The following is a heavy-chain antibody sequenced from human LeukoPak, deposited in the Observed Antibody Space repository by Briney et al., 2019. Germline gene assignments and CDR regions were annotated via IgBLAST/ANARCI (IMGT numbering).Heavy chain of an antibody. V-gene: IGHV3-21*01. CDR3: ARMYYYDSTTYSPGGSDY. J-gene: IGHJ4*02. CDR1: GFNLSPYS. Sequence: GGSLRLSCAASGFNLSPYSMNWVRQAPGKGLEWVSSISSSSSYIYYADSVKGRFTISRDNAKNSLYLQLNSLRAEDTAVYYCARMYYYDSTTYSPGGSDYWGQGTLVTVSS. D-gene: IGHD3-22*01. CDR2: ISSSSSYI.